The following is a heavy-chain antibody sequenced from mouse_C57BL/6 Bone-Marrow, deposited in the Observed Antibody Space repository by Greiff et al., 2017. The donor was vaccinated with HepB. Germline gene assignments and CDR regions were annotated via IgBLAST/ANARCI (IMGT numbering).Heavy chain of an antibody. D-gene: IGHD2-3*01. CDR2: IDPSDSYT. V-gene: IGHV1-59*01. Sequence: QVQLQQSGAELVRPGTSVKLSCKASGYTFTSYWMHWVKQRPGQGLEWIGVIDPSDSYTNYNQKFKGKATLTVDTSSSTAYMQLSSLTSEDSAVYYCARDDGYSLYAMDYWGQGTSVTVSS. CDR1: GYTFTSYW. J-gene: IGHJ4*01. CDR3: ARDDGYSLYAMDY.